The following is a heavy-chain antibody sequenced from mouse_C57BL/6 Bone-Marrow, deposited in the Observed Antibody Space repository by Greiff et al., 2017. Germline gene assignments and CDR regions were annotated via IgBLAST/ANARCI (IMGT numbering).Heavy chain of an antibody. CDR1: GFNIKDDY. CDR3: GLQYLYAMDY. D-gene: IGHD2-10*01. V-gene: IGHV14-4*01. J-gene: IGHJ4*01. Sequence: VQLQQPGAELVRPGASVELSCTASGFNIKDDYMHWVKQRPEQGLEWIGWIDPENGDTDYASKFQGKATITADTSSKPAYLQLSSLTSEVSAVFYCGLQYLYAMDYWGKGTSVTVSS. CDR2: IDPENGDT.